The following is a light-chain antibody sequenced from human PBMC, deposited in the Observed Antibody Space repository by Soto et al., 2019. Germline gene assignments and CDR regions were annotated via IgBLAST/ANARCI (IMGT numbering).Light chain of an antibody. CDR3: QQYGSSLYT. CDR1: QSVSSSY. Sequence: EIVLTQSPGTLSLSPGERATLSCRASQSVSSSYLAWYQQKPGQAPRLVIYAASTRATGIPDRFSGSGSGTDFTLTISRLEPEDFAVYYCQQYGSSLYTFGQGTKLEIK. J-gene: IGKJ2*01. CDR2: AAS. V-gene: IGKV3-20*01.